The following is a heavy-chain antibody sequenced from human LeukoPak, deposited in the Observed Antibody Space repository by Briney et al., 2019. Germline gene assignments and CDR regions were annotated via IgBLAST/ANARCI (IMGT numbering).Heavy chain of an antibody. Sequence: GGSLRLSCAASGFSFTNYWMNWVRQAPGKGLEWVANIKQDGSEKYYVDSVKGRFTISRDNAKNSLYLQMNSLRAEDTAVYYCASIELGSRRDYWGQGTLVTVSS. J-gene: IGHJ4*02. CDR1: GFSFTNYW. CDR3: ASIELGSRRDY. CDR2: IKQDGSEK. D-gene: IGHD7-27*01. V-gene: IGHV3-7*02.